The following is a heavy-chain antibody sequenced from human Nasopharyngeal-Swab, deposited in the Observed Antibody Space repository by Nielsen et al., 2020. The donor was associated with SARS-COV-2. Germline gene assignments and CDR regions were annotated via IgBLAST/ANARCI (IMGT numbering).Heavy chain of an antibody. D-gene: IGHD2-15*01. Sequence: WIRQAPGKGLEWVANIKQDGSEKYYVDSVKGRFTISRDNAKNSLYLQMNSLRAEDTAVYYCARDLLLKPFYFDYWGQGTLVTVSS. V-gene: IGHV3-7*01. CDR2: IKQDGSEK. J-gene: IGHJ4*01. CDR3: ARDLLLKPFYFDY.